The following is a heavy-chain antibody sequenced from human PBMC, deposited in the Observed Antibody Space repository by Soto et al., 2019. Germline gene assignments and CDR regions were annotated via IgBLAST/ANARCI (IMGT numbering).Heavy chain of an antibody. V-gene: IGHV3-74*01. D-gene: IGHD1-7*01. CDR3: ARSLPGTYGAFDL. CDR2: ISGDGSST. J-gene: IGHJ3*01. CDR1: EFTFRSYW. Sequence: GGSLRLSCAASEFTFRSYWMHWVRQSPGKGLVWVSRISGDGSSTNYADSVKGRFTISRDNAKNTVYLQIDSLRAEDTAVYYCARSLPGTYGAFDLWGQGSMVTVSS.